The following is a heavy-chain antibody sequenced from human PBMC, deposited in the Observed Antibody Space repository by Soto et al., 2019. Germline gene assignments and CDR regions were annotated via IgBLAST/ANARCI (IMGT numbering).Heavy chain of an antibody. D-gene: IGHD2-21*02. CDR1: GFTFSSYA. Sequence: EVQLVESGGGLVQPGGSLRLSCAASGFTFSSYAMYWVRQAPGKGLEYVSAISGDGGSTYYANSVKGRFTNSRDNYNNTLNLQMGSLRVEDMAVHYCAKSQTASPYSCMDVWGKGTTVIVSS. CDR3: AKSQTASPYSCMDV. CDR2: ISGDGGST. J-gene: IGHJ6*03. V-gene: IGHV3-64*01.